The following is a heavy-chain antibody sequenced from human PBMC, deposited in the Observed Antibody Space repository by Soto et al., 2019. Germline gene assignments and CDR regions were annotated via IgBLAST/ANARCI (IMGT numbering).Heavy chain of an antibody. CDR2: VSHDGNNK. J-gene: IGHJ4*02. V-gene: IGHV3-30*03. D-gene: IGHD3-22*01. Sequence: QVQLVESGGGVVQPGRSLRLSCAASGFTFSGHAMHWVRQAPGKGLEWVAVVSHDGNNKYHADSVQGRLPISRGNSKDTVCLQMHGLRAEHTAVYYCATGDDDRAAYYYFYYFDFWGQGTLVTVSS. CDR3: ATGDDDRAAYYYFYYFDF. CDR1: GFTFSGHA.